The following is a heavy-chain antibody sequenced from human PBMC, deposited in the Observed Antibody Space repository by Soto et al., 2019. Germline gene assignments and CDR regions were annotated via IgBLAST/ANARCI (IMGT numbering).Heavy chain of an antibody. D-gene: IGHD3-22*01. V-gene: IGHV3-23*01. J-gene: IGHJ4*02. CDR1: GFTFSSYA. Sequence: PGVSLRLSCAASGFTFSSYAMSWVRQAPGKGLEWVSAISGSGGSTYNADPVKGGSTIPEEKPKNPRYLQMNSLRAEDTALYYCASGYYDRIGFYFDSWGQGTLVTVS. CDR2: ISGSGGST. CDR3: ASGYYDRIGFYFDS.